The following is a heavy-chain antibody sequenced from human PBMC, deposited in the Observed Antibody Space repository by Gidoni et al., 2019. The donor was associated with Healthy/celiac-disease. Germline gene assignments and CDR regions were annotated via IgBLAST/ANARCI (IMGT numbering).Heavy chain of an antibody. CDR3: ARAHGSGSYGIEGIDY. CDR2: INSDGSST. J-gene: IGHJ4*02. V-gene: IGHV3-74*01. D-gene: IGHD3-10*01. CDR1: GFTFSSYC. Sequence: ELQLVETGVGLVQPGGSLRVSCAASGFTFSSYCMHGVSQAPGKGLVWVSRINSDGSSTSYEESVKGRFTISRDNAKNTLYLQMNSLRAEDTAVYYCARAHGSGSYGIEGIDYWGQGTLVTVSS.